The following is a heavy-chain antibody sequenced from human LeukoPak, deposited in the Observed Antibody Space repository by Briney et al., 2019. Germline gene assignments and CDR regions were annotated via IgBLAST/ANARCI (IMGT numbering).Heavy chain of an antibody. V-gene: IGHV3-30*02. D-gene: IGHD2-15*01. J-gene: IGHJ5*02. CDR3: ATINLVVVVAATSYWFDP. CDR2: IRYDGSNK. Sequence: GGSLRLSCAASGFTFSSYGMHCVRQAPGKGLEWVAFIRYDGSNKYYADSVKGRFTLSRDNSKNTLYLQMNSLRAEDTAVYYCATINLVVVVAATSYWFDPWGQGTLVTVSS. CDR1: GFTFSSYG.